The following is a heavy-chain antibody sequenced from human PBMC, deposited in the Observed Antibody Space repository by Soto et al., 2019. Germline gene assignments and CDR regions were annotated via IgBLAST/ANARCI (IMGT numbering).Heavy chain of an antibody. D-gene: IGHD3-10*01. CDR2: ISGSGGTT. CDR1: GVTFSTYA. Sequence: EVQLLESGGDLVQPGGSLRLSCIASGVTFSTYAMSWVRQAPGKGLEWVSGISGSGGTTYYADSVKGRFTISRDNSKNTLYLQVSSLSAEDTAIYYCAKQRAGFGSGSDTYYFDFWGQGTLVTVSS. V-gene: IGHV3-23*01. CDR3: AKQRAGFGSGSDTYYFDF. J-gene: IGHJ4*02.